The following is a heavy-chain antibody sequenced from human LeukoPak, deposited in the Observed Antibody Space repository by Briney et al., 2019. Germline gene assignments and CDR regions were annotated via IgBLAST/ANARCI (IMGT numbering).Heavy chain of an antibody. Sequence: PGGSLRLSCAASGFIFGDHAMHWVRQAPGKGLEWVSYISWDSGRAGYADSVKGRFTISRDNSKNSLFLQMNSLTADDTAVYYCAKAGSMVRGVMTYYYAMDVWGQGTAVTVSS. CDR2: ISWDSGRA. CDR3: AKAGSMVRGVMTYYYAMDV. J-gene: IGHJ6*02. V-gene: IGHV3-9*01. CDR1: GFIFGDHA. D-gene: IGHD3-10*01.